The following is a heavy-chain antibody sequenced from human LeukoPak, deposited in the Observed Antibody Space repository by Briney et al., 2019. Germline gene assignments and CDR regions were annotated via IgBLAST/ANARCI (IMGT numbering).Heavy chain of an antibody. D-gene: IGHD3-3*01. Sequence: GRSLRLSCAASGFTFSSYAMHWLRQAPGKGLEWVAVIWYDGSNKYYADSVKGRFTISRDNSKNTLYLQMNSLRAEDTAVYYCAKAGYDPQHYYYMDVWGKGTTVTVSS. V-gene: IGHV3-33*06. CDR3: AKAGYDPQHYYYMDV. J-gene: IGHJ6*03. CDR2: IWYDGSNK. CDR1: GFTFSSYA.